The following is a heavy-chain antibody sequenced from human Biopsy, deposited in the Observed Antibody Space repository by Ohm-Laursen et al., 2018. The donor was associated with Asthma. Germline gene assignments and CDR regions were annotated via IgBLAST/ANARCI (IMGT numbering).Heavy chain of an antibody. CDR2: IYYSGST. CDR3: ARGPPVDRGD. J-gene: IGHJ4*02. Sequence: PSETLSLTCTVSGGSISSSSYYWGWIRQHPGKGLEWIGYIYYSGSTYYNPSLKSRVTISVDTSKNQFSLKLSSVTAADTAVYYCARGPPVDRGDWGQGTLVTVSS. V-gene: IGHV4-31*03. CDR1: GGSISSSSYY.